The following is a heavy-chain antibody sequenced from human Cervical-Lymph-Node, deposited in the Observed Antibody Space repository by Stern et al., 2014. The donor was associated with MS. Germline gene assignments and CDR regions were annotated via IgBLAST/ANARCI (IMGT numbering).Heavy chain of an antibody. CDR2: IYWDDEK. V-gene: IGHV2-5*02. CDR1: GFSLSTRGVG. CDR3: ARNRNYYDRSDLFDY. J-gene: IGHJ4*02. D-gene: IGHD3-22*01. Sequence: QVTLKESGPTLVKPTQTLTLTCTFSGFSLSTRGVGVGWIRQPPGKALEWLALIYWDDEKRYSPSLKSRLTITKDTSKTQVVLTMTNMDPVDTATYYCARNRNYYDRSDLFDYWGQGTLVTVSS.